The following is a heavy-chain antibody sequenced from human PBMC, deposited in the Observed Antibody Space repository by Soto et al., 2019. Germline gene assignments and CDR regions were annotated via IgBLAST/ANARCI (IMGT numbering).Heavy chain of an antibody. Sequence: GSLRLSCAASGFPFSSFAMTWVRQTPGKGLEWVSSINANGANTYYADSVRGRFTISRDNSKNTLYLQMNSLRADDTAAYYCAKGGSHCDCENWGEGNMVTVSA. D-gene: IGHD1-26*01. CDR1: GFPFSSFA. V-gene: IGHV3-23*01. CDR3: AKGGSHCDCEN. CDR2: INANGANT. J-gene: IGHJ4*02.